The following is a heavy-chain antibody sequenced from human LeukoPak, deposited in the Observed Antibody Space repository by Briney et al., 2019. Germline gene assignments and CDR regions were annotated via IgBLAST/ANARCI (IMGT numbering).Heavy chain of an antibody. CDR1: GYIFTVYY. D-gene: IGHD5-18*01. Sequence: GASVKVSCKASGYIFTVYYMHWVRQAPGQVLGWVGWINPNSGGTNYAQKFQGKVTMTRDTSISTAYMELSRLRSDDTAVYYCARSDLIQLWGSWGQGTLVTVSS. J-gene: IGHJ4*02. CDR2: INPNSGGT. V-gene: IGHV1-2*02. CDR3: ARSDLIQLWGS.